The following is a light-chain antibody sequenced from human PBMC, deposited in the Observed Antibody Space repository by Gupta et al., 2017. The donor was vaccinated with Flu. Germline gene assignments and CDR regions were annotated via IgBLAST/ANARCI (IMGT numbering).Light chain of an antibody. CDR2: DAS. J-gene: IGKJ1*01. V-gene: IGKV3-15*01. CDR1: QSVSGN. Sequence: EIVMTQSPATLSVSPGERATISCRASQSVSGNLAWYQQNPGQAPRLLIYDASTRDTRIPARFSGSGSGTDLTLTISSLQSEDFAVYYCQQYNNWPPRTFGQGTKVEIK. CDR3: QQYNNWPPRT.